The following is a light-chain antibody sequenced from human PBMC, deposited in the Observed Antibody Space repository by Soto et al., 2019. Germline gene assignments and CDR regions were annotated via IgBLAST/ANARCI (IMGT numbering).Light chain of an antibody. CDR3: QQYKDSFPYT. V-gene: IGKV1-5*03. CDR1: QSSSSW. J-gene: IGKJ2*01. Sequence: DIQMTKAPSTLSASVGDRVTITCRASQSSSSWLAWYQQKPGTAPKLLIYKASTLESGVPSRFSGIRSGTEFTLTVSSLQPDDFATYACQQYKDSFPYTFGQGTKLEIK. CDR2: KAS.